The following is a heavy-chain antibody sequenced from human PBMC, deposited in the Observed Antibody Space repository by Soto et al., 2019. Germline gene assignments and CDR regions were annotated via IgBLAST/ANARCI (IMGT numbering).Heavy chain of an antibody. CDR2: ISYDGSNK. CDR1: GFTFSSYG. D-gene: IGHD4-17*01. CDR3: AKVFDYGASLNWFDP. Sequence: GGSLRLSCAASGFTFSSYGMHWVRQAPGKGLEWVAVISYDGSNKYYADSVKGRFTISRDNSKNTLYLQMNSLRAEATAVYYCAKVFDYGASLNWFDPWGQGTLVTVSS. J-gene: IGHJ5*02. V-gene: IGHV3-30*18.